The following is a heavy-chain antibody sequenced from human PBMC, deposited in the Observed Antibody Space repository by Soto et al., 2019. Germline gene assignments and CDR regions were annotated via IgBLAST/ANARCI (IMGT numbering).Heavy chain of an antibody. Sequence: QPGGSLRLSCAASGFTFSSYGMHWVRQAPGKGLEWVAVISYDGSNKYYADSVKGRFTISRDNSKNTLYLQMNSLRAEDTAVYYCAKGKRPSYSSSSVDYWGQGTLVTVSS. CDR3: AKGKRPSYSSSSVDY. J-gene: IGHJ4*02. D-gene: IGHD6-6*01. CDR1: GFTFSSYG. V-gene: IGHV3-30*18. CDR2: ISYDGSNK.